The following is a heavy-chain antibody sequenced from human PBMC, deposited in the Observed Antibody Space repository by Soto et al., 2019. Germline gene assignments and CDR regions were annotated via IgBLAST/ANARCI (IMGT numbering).Heavy chain of an antibody. CDR1: GGSISSYY. V-gene: IGHV4-59*01. CDR2: IYYSGST. D-gene: IGHD6-25*01. CDR3: ARLGSIAADDFDY. J-gene: IGHJ4*02. Sequence: PSETLSLTCTVSGGSISSYYWSWIRRPPGKGLEWIGYIYYSGSTNYNPSLKSRVTISVDTSKNQFSLKLSSVTAADTAVYYCARLGSIAADDFDYWGQGTLVTVSS.